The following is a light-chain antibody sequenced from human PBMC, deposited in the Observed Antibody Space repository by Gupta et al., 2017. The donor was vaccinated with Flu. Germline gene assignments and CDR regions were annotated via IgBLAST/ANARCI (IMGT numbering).Light chain of an antibody. CDR3: QQYGSSLWT. V-gene: IGKV3-20*01. J-gene: IGKJ1*01. CDR1: QSVSSSY. Sequence: EIALTHSPGTLSLYPGERATLACRASQSVSSSYLAWYQQKPGQAPRLLIYGASSRATGIPDRFSGSGSGTDFTLTISRLEPEDFAVYYCQQYGSSLWTFGQGTKVEIK. CDR2: GAS.